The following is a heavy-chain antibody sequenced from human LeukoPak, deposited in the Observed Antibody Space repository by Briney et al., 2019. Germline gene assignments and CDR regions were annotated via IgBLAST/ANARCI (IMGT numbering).Heavy chain of an antibody. CDR3: ARGAKMYYDYVWGSSQPRLDY. CDR1: GGSFSGYY. J-gene: IGHJ4*02. Sequence: PSETLSLTXAVYGGSFSGYYWSWICQPPGKGLGWIGEISHSGSTNYNPSLKSPGPIPVDPSKHQFSLKLSSVTAADTAVYYCARGAKMYYDYVWGSSQPRLDYWGQGTLVTVPS. V-gene: IGHV4-34*01. CDR2: ISHSGST. D-gene: IGHD3-16*01.